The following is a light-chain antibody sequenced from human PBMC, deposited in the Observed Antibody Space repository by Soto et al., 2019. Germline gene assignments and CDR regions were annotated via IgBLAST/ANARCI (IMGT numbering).Light chain of an antibody. Sequence: EIVLTQSPGTLSLSPGERATLSCRASQSLSSNSFAWYQQKPGQAPRLLIYGASSRATGIPDRFSGSGSGTDFTLTISRLEPEDFAVYYCEQYGTSPTFGQGTKLEIK. CDR1: QSLSSNS. CDR2: GAS. CDR3: EQYGTSPT. V-gene: IGKV3-20*01. J-gene: IGKJ2*01.